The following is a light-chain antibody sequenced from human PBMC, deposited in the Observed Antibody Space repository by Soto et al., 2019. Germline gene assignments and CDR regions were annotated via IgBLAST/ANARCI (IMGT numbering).Light chain of an antibody. J-gene: IGKJ1*01. CDR1: QSVSSY. CDR3: QQYYDWPPWT. V-gene: IGKV3-15*01. CDR2: GAS. Sequence: EIVMTQSPATLSVSPGERATLSCRASQSVSSYLAWYQQKPGQAPRLLIYGASTRATGIPARFSGSGSGTEFALTIRSLLYEDFAVYYCQQYYDWPPWTFGQGTKVEIK.